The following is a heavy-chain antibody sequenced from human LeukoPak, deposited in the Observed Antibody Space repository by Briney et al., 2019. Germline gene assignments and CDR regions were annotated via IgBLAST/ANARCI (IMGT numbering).Heavy chain of an antibody. J-gene: IGHJ4*02. D-gene: IGHD5-24*01. Sequence: GGSLRLSCAASGFTFSSYSMNWVRQAQGKGLELVSSISSSSSYIYYADSVKGRFTISRDNAKNSLYLQMNSLRAEDTAVYYCARDFGLQLVQTVAFDYWGQGTLVTVSS. CDR1: GFTFSSYS. V-gene: IGHV3-21*01. CDR2: ISSSSSYI. CDR3: ARDFGLQLVQTVAFDY.